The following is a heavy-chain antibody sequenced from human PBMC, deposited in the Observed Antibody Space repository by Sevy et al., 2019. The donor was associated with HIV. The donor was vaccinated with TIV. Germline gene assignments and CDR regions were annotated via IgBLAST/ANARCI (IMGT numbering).Heavy chain of an antibody. J-gene: IGHJ6*02. CDR2: IRNDGTNK. CDR1: GFSLMDYG. Sequence: GGSLRLSCAASGFSLMDYGMHWVRQAPGKGLEWVAFIRNDGTNKYYLDSVKGRFTISRDNSRKTLFLQMSSLRTDDTAVYYCAKGPQPAITTSYGLDVWGQGTTVTVSS. V-gene: IGHV3-30*02. D-gene: IGHD4-17*01. CDR3: AKGPQPAITTSYGLDV.